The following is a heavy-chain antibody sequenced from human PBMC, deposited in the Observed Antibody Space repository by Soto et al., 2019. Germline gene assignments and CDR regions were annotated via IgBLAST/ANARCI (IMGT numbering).Heavy chain of an antibody. J-gene: IGHJ6*02. CDR1: GGSFSGYY. V-gene: IGHV4-34*01. CDR2: INHSGST. CDR3: ARGVYGMDV. Sequence: ASETLSLTCTVYGGSFSGYYWSWIRQPPGKGLEWIGEINHSGSTNYNPSLKSRVTISVDTSKNQFSLKLCSVTAADTAVYYCARGVYGMDVWGQGTTVTVSS.